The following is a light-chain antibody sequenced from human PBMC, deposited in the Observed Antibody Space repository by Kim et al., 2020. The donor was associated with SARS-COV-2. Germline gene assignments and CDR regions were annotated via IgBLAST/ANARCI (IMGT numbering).Light chain of an antibody. CDR2: LNSDGSH. J-gene: IGLJ3*02. V-gene: IGLV4-69*02. CDR1: SGHSNYA. CDR3: QTWGPGIRV. Sequence: QLVLTQSPSASASLGASLKLTCTLSSGHSNYAIAWHQQLPEKGPRYLMKLNSDGSHTEGDGVPDRFSGSSSGTERYLTISNLQSEDEAYYYCQTWGPGIRVFGGGTQLTVL.